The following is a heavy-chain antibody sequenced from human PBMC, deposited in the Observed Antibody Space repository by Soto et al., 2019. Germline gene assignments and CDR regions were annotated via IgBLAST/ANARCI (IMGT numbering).Heavy chain of an antibody. V-gene: IGHV3-33*01. D-gene: IGHD2-21*01. CDR1: GFTFSSYG. CDR3: ARDSEGGALEY. CDR2: IWYDGSNK. J-gene: IGHJ4*02. Sequence: QVHLVESGGGVVQPGLSLRLSCAASGFTFSSYGMHWVRQAPGKGLEWVAVIWYDGSNKYYADSVKGRFTISRDNSKNQLYLQMNSLRAEDTAVYYCARDSEGGALEYWGQGTLVTFSS.